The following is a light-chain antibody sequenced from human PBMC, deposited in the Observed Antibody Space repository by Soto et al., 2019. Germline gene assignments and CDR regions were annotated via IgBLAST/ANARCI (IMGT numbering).Light chain of an antibody. Sequence: DIQMTQSPSTLSASVGDRFTITCRASQSISSSLAWYQQKPGKAPNLLIYDASSLESGVPSRFSGSGFGTEFTLTISSLQPDDFATYYCQQYNSYLLTFGPGTKVDI. CDR3: QQYNSYLLT. J-gene: IGKJ3*01. CDR2: DAS. V-gene: IGKV1-5*01. CDR1: QSISSS.